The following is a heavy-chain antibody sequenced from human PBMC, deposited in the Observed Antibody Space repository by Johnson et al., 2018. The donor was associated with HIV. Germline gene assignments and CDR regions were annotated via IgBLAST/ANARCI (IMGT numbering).Heavy chain of an antibody. Sequence: QVQLVESGGGVVQPGRSLRLSCAASGFTFSTYAMHWVRQAPGKGLAWVAIIFYDGSYKYYADPVKGRFTISRDNSKNTLYLHMNSLRAEDTAVYSCARNSRNDAFDIWGQGTMVTVSS. CDR1: GFTFSTYA. D-gene: IGHD2/OR15-2a*01. J-gene: IGHJ3*02. V-gene: IGHV3-30*04. CDR2: IFYDGSYK. CDR3: ARNSRNDAFDI.